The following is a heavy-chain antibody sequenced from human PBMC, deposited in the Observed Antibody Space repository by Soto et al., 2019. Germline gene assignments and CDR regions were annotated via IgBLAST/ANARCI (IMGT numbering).Heavy chain of an antibody. V-gene: IGHV1-69*02. CDR3: ARAPTASSPFVY. CDR1: GGTFPNST. J-gene: IGHJ4*02. Sequence: QVQLVQCGAEKKRPGSSVKVSCEASGGTFPNSTFNWVRQAPGQGLEWMGRIIPVLNIANYAQNFHGRITITADKSTSTAYLELTSLRSDDTAIYFCARAPTASSPFVYWGQGSLVTVSS. CDR2: IIPVLNIA. D-gene: IGHD1-26*01.